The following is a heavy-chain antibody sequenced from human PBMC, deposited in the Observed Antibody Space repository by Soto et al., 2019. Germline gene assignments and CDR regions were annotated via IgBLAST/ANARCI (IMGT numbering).Heavy chain of an antibody. Sequence: QLQLQESGPGLVKPAETLSLTCTVSGGSISSSDYWWGWIRQPPGKGLEWIGSIYYTGSTYYNPSLKSRVIISVDMPKNQFSLRLSSVTAADTAVYYCARQIGRGSWSLDHWGQGTLVTVSS. D-gene: IGHD6-13*01. CDR3: ARQIGRGSWSLDH. CDR1: GGSISSSDYW. CDR2: IYYTGST. J-gene: IGHJ4*02. V-gene: IGHV4-39*01.